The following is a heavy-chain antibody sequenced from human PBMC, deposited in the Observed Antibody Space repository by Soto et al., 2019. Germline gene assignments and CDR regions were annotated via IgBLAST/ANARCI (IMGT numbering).Heavy chain of an antibody. CDR3: ARGGLADY. D-gene: IGHD3-16*01. CDR2: IYYSGTT. V-gene: IGHV4-31*03. CDR1: GGSISSGGYY. J-gene: IGHJ4*02. Sequence: PSETLSLTCTVSGGSISSGGYYWSWIRQHPGKGLEWIGYIYYSGTTYYNPSLKSRVVLSVDTSKNQFSLKVNSVTAADTAVYYCARGGLADYWGQGTLVTVSS.